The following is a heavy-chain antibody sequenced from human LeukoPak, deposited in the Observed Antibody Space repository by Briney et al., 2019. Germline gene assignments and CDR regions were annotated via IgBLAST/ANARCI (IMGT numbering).Heavy chain of an antibody. V-gene: IGHV3-30*02. CDR2: IRYDGSNK. J-gene: IGHJ4*02. CDR3: AKDTLDSSGFFDY. Sequence: GSLRLSCAASGFTFRSYGMHWVRQAPGKGLEWVAYIRYDGSNKDYADSVKGRFTISRDNSKNTLYLQMNSLRAEDTAVYYCAKDTLDSSGFFDYWGQGTLVTVSS. D-gene: IGHD3-22*01. CDR1: GFTFRSYG.